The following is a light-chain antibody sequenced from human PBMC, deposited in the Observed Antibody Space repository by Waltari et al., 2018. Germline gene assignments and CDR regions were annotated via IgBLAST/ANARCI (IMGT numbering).Light chain of an antibody. CDR2: GAS. V-gene: IGKV3-20*01. CDR1: PSVSSSY. J-gene: IGKJ1*01. Sequence: EIVLTQSPGTLSLSPGERATLSCRASPSVSSSYLAWYQQKPGQAPRLLIYGASGRATGIPDRFSGSGSGTDFTLAISRLEPEDFAVYYCQQYGDSPRTFGQGTKVEIK. CDR3: QQYGDSPRT.